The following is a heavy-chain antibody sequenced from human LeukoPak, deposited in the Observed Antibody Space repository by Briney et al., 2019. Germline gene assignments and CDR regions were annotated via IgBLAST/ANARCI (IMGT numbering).Heavy chain of an antibody. CDR2: INPNSGGT. CDR3: ARVCSSTSCYSRSIDY. D-gene: IGHD2-2*01. J-gene: IGHJ4*02. V-gene: IGHV1-2*02. Sequence: ASVKVSCKASGYTFTGYYMHWARQAPGQGLEWMGWINPNSGGTNYAQKFQGRVTMTRDTSISTAYMELSRLRSDDTAVYYCARVCSSTSCYSRSIDYWGQGTLVTVSS. CDR1: GYTFTGYY.